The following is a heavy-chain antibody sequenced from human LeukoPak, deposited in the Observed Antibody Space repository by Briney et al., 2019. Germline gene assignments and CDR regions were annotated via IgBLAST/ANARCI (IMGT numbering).Heavy chain of an antibody. CDR1: GXTFSSYA. J-gene: IGHJ5*02. Sequence: PGGSLRLSCAASGXTFSSYAMHWVRQAPGKGLESVAVISYDGSNKYYADSVKGRFTISRDNSKNTLYLQMNSLRAEDTAVYYCARDKQYSSGWSNWFDPWGQGTLVTVSS. CDR2: ISYDGSNK. V-gene: IGHV3-30-3*01. D-gene: IGHD6-19*01. CDR3: ARDKQYSSGWSNWFDP.